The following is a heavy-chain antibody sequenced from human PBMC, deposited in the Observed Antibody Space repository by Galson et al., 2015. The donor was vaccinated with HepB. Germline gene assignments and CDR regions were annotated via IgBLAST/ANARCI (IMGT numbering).Heavy chain of an antibody. Sequence: SLRLSCAASGFTFSDHYMSWIRQAPGKGLEWISYISSSSSYTNYADSVKGRFTISRDNARNSLYLQMNSLRAEDTAVYYCARDSFGILTADVSESGGYWGQGTLVTVSS. CDR2: ISSSSSYT. V-gene: IGHV3-11*06. D-gene: IGHD3-9*01. CDR1: GFTFSDHY. J-gene: IGHJ4*02. CDR3: ARDSFGILTADVSESGGY.